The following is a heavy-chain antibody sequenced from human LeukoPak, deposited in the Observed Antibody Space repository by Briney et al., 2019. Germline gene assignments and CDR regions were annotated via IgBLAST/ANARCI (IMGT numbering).Heavy chain of an antibody. J-gene: IGHJ4*02. V-gene: IGHV1-18*01. CDR3: ARDSRDGYNPYYFDY. CDR1: GYTFTSYG. CDR2: ISAYNGNT. D-gene: IGHD5-24*01. Sequence: ASVKVSCKASGYTFTSYGISWVRQAPGQGLEWMGWISAYNGNTNYAQKLQGRVTMTTDTSTSTAYMELRSLRSDDTAVYYCARDSRDGYNPYYFDYWGQGTLVTVSS.